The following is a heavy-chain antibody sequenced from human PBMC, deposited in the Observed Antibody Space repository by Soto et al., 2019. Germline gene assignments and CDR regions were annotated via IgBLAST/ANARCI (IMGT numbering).Heavy chain of an antibody. CDR2: ISGSSGST. D-gene: IGHD3-10*01. CDR3: AKDGQWFGELLNYFDY. V-gene: IGHV3-23*01. CDR1: GFTFSSYA. J-gene: IGHJ4*02. Sequence: QPGGSLRLSCAASGFTFSSYAMSWVRQAPGKGLEWVSAISGSSGSTYYADSVKGRFTISRDNSKNTLYLQMNSLRAEDTAVYYCAKDGQWFGELLNYFDYWGQGTLVTVSS.